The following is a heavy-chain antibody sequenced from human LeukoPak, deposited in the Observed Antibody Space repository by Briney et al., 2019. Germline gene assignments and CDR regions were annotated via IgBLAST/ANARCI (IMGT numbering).Heavy chain of an antibody. J-gene: IGHJ3*02. CDR2: FDPEDGET. CDR3: ATESYSGSYLYAFDI. V-gene: IGHV1-24*01. D-gene: IGHD1-26*01. CDR1: GYTLTELS. Sequence: VASVKVSCTVSGYTLTELSMHCVRQAPGKGLEWMGGFDPEDGETIYAQKFQGRVTMTEDTSTDTAYMELSSLRSEDTAVYYCATESYSGSYLYAFDIWGQGTMVTVSS.